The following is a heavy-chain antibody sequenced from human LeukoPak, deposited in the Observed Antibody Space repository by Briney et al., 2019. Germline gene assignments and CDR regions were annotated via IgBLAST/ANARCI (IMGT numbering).Heavy chain of an antibody. CDR1: GFTFSSYW. Sequence: GGSLRLSCAASGFTFSSYWMSWVRQAPGKGLEWVANIKQDGSEKYYVDSVKGRFTISRDNAKNSLYLQMNSLRAEDTAVYYCSVNYCSGGSCYMLWGQGTLVTVSS. CDR3: SVNYCSGGSCYML. CDR2: IKQDGSEK. V-gene: IGHV3-7*01. D-gene: IGHD2-15*01. J-gene: IGHJ4*02.